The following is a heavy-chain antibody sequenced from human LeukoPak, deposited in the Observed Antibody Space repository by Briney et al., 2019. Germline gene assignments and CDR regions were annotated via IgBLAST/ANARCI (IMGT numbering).Heavy chain of an antibody. CDR1: GYTFTSYG. Sequence: GASVKVSCKASGYTFTSYGISWVRQAPGQGLEWMGWISAYNGNTNYAQKLQGRVIMTTDTSTSTAYMELRSLRSDDTAVYYCARVDEFDYPATVTPFDYWGQGTRSPSPQ. D-gene: IGHD4-17*01. J-gene: IGHJ4*02. V-gene: IGHV1-18*01. CDR3: ARVDEFDYPATVTPFDY. CDR2: ISAYNGNT.